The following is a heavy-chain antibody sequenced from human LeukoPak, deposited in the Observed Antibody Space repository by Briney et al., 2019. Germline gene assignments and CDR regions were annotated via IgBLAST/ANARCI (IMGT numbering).Heavy chain of an antibody. CDR2: IYTIGST. D-gene: IGHD6-19*01. Sequence: SETLSLTCTVSGGSISSYYWSWVRQPAGKGLEWMGRIYTIGSTKYNPSLKSRVTMSVDTSKNQFSLKLSSVTAADTAVYYCAREPHSSGWYRDAFDIWGQGTMVTVSS. J-gene: IGHJ3*02. V-gene: IGHV4-4*07. CDR1: GGSISSYY. CDR3: AREPHSSGWYRDAFDI.